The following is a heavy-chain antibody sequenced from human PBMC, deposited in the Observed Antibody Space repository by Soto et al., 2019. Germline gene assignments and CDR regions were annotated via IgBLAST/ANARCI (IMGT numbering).Heavy chain of an antibody. D-gene: IGHD5-18*01. CDR1: GGTFSSHA. V-gene: IGHV1-69*13. CDR2: IISIFGKA. J-gene: IGHJ3*02. CDR3: ARDRGGYVGNAFDS. Sequence: SVDVSSKASGGTFSSHAISWVRQAPGQGLKWVGGIISIFGKANYAQKFQGRVTISADESTSTAYLEMSSLRSEDTAVYYCARDRGGYVGNAFDSWGQGTMVTVSS.